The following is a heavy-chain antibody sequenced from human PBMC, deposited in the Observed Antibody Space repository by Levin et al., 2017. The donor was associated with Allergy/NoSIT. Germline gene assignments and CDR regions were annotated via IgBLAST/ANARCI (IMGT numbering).Heavy chain of an antibody. D-gene: IGHD3-22*01. Sequence: PGESLKISCAASGFTFSSYAMSWVRQAPGKGLEWVSAISGSGGSTYYADSVKGRFTISRDNSKNTLYLQMNSLRAEDTAVYYCAKAEKYYYDSSGYDYWGQGTLVTVSS. V-gene: IGHV3-23*01. CDR1: GFTFSSYA. J-gene: IGHJ4*02. CDR3: AKAEKYYYDSSGYDY. CDR2: ISGSGGST.